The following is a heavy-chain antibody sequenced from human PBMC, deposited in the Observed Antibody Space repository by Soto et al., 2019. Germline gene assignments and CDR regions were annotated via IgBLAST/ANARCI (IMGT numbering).Heavy chain of an antibody. V-gene: IGHV4-31*03. Sequence: QVQLQESGPGLVMPSQTLSLTCTVSGDSVSSGGYYWNWIRQHPGRGLEWLGYIYDIETTYYNPSLKSRLSISVDASKNQFSLKVTSVTPADTAVYYCARENFGVIIHDAFDLWGQGTMVTVSS. J-gene: IGHJ3*01. CDR3: ARENFGVIIHDAFDL. CDR1: GDSVSSGGYY. CDR2: IYDIETT. D-gene: IGHD2-8*01.